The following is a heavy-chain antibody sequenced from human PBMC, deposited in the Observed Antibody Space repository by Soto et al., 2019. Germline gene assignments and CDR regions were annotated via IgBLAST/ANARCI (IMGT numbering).Heavy chain of an antibody. Sequence: EVQLVESGGGLVQPGGSLRLSCAASGFTFSSYDMHWVRQATGKGLEWVSAIGTAGDTYYPGSVKGRFTISRENAKNSLYLQMNSLRAEDTAVYYCARAPDYYDSSGHYYYFQHWGQGTLVTVSS. V-gene: IGHV3-13*01. CDR3: ARAPDYYDSSGHYYYFQH. J-gene: IGHJ1*01. CDR2: IGTAGDT. CDR1: GFTFSSYD. D-gene: IGHD3-22*01.